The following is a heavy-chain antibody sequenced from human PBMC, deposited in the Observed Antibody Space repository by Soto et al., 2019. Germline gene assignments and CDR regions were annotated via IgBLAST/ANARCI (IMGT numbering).Heavy chain of an antibody. Sequence: PSETLSLTCTVSGGSISSRSYYWGWIRQPPVKGLEWIGSIYYSGNAYYNPSLKSRVAVSVDTSKNQFSLKVTSVTATDTAVYYCARHKDTSSRYLLPDFWGQGTLVTVSS. D-gene: IGHD6-13*01. CDR3: ARHKDTSSRYLLPDF. CDR2: IYYSGNA. CDR1: GGSISSRSYY. J-gene: IGHJ4*02. V-gene: IGHV4-39*01.